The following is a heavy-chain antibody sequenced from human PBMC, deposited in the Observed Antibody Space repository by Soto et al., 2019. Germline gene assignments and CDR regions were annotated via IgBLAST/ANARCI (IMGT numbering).Heavy chain of an antibody. CDR1: GYTFTGYY. CDR3: ARDLSPPPSTHDSSGYGMDV. V-gene: IGHV1-2*02. D-gene: IGHD3-22*01. J-gene: IGHJ6*02. Sequence: GASVKVSCKASGYTFTGYYMHWVRQAPGQGLEWMGWINPNSGGTNYAQKFQGRVTMTRDTSISTAYMELSRLRSDDTAVYYCARDLSPPPSTHDSSGYGMDVWGQGTTVTVSS. CDR2: INPNSGGT.